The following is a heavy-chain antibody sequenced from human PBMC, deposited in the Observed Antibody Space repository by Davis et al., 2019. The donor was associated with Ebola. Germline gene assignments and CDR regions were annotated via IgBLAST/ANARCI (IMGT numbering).Heavy chain of an antibody. CDR3: AKDRVGDYYDSGGYYTFDY. Sequence: GESLKISCAASGFTFSSYSMNWVRQAPGKGPECVANINQDGSGKYYVGSVKGRFTISRDNGDNSVYLQMNSLRAEDTAVYYCAKDRVGDYYDSGGYYTFDYWGQGTLVTVSS. D-gene: IGHD3-22*01. CDR1: GFTFSSYS. J-gene: IGHJ4*02. V-gene: IGHV3-7*03. CDR2: INQDGSGK.